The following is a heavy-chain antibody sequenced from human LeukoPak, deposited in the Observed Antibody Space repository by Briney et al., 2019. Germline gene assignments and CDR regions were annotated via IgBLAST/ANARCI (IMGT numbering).Heavy chain of an antibody. V-gene: IGHV1-8*01. CDR2: MNPNCGNT. J-gene: IGHJ6*03. Sequence: GASVKVSCKASGYTFTSYDVNWVRQATGQGLEWLGWMNPNCGNTGYAQNFQGRVTTTMNTSITTAYMELSSLRSEDTAVYYCARALSWTTESYYYMDVWGKGTTVTVSS. CDR1: GYTFTSYD. D-gene: IGHD3/OR15-3a*01. CDR3: ARALSWTTESYYYMDV.